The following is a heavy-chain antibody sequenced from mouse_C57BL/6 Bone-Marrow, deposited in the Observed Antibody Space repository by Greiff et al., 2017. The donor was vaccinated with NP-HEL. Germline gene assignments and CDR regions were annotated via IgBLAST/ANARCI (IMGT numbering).Heavy chain of an antibody. D-gene: IGHD2-1*01. CDR3: ARHGDGNYLHYYAMDY. Sequence: DVKLVESGGDLVKPGGSLKLSCAASGFTFSSYGMSWVRQTPDKRLEWVATISSGGSYTYYLDSVKGRFTISRDNAKNTLYLQMSSLKSEDTAMYYCARHGDGNYLHYYAMDYWGQGTSVTVSS. CDR2: ISSGGSYT. V-gene: IGHV5-6*02. J-gene: IGHJ4*01. CDR1: GFTFSSYG.